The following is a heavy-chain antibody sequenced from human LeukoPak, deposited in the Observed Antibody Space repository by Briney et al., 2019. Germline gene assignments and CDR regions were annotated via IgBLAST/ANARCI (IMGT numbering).Heavy chain of an antibody. D-gene: IGHD5-18*01. V-gene: IGHV1-8*03. J-gene: IGHJ5*02. CDR3: VRGLVQLFGEDWFDP. Sequence: ATVKVSCKASGYTFTSYDINWVRQATGQGLEWMGWMNPNSGNTGYAQKFQGRVTITRNTSISTAYMELSSLRSEDTAVYYCVRGLVQLFGEDWFDPWGQGTLVTVSS. CDR2: MNPNSGNT. CDR1: GYTFTSYD.